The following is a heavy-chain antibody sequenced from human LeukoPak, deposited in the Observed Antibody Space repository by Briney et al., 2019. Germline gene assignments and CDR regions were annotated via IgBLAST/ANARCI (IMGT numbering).Heavy chain of an antibody. Sequence: GGFLRLSCAASGFTFSSYAMSWVRQAPGKGLEWVSAISGSGGSTYYADSVKGRFTISRDNSKNTLYLQMTGLRAEDTAVYYCAKVYDSSVYYYISDVVFDIGGQGKRVTVFS. V-gene: IGHV3-23*01. CDR1: GFTFSSYA. J-gene: IGHJ3*02. CDR3: AKVYDSSVYYYISDVVFDI. CDR2: ISGSGGST. D-gene: IGHD3-22*01.